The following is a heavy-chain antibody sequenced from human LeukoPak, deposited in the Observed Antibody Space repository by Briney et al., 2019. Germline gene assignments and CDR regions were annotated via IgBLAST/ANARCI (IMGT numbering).Heavy chain of an antibody. D-gene: IGHD3-16*02. CDR1: GGSISSSSYY. V-gene: IGHV4-39*01. CDR3: ARRPTEDYVWGSYRSRWYWFDP. J-gene: IGHJ5*02. CDR2: ISYSGST. Sequence: SETLSLTCTVSGGSISSSSYYWGWIRQPPGKGLEWIGSISYSGSTHYSPSLETRVTISVDPSKNQFSLKLSSVTAADTAVYYCARRPTEDYVWGSYRSRWYWFDPWGQGTLVTVSS.